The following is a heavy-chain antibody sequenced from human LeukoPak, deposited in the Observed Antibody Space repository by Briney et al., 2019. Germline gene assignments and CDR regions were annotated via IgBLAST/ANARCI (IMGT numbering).Heavy chain of an antibody. CDR2: IYYTEST. V-gene: IGHV4-39*01. Sequence: SETLSLTCSVSGGSISSSGHYWGWIRQSPGKGLEWIGSIYYTESTYYNPSLKSRVTISVDTSRNQFSLKLSSVTAADTAVYYCARVVRGYYYYYMDVWGKGTTVTVSS. J-gene: IGHJ6*03. CDR3: ARVVRGYYYYYMDV. D-gene: IGHD3-10*01. CDR1: GGSISSSGHY.